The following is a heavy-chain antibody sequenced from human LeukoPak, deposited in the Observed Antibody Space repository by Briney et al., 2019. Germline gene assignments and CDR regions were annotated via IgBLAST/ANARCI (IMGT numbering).Heavy chain of an antibody. CDR1: GGSISSGGYY. D-gene: IGHD3-10*01. J-gene: IGHJ3*02. CDR2: FYYGGST. V-gene: IGHV4-31*03. CDR3: ARGGSGDGFDI. Sequence: SETLSLTCTVSGGSISSGGYYWSWIRQHPGKGLEWIGYFYYGGSTYYNPSLKSRVTISVDTSKNQLSLKLSSVTAADTAVYYCARGGSGDGFDIWGQGTMVTVSS.